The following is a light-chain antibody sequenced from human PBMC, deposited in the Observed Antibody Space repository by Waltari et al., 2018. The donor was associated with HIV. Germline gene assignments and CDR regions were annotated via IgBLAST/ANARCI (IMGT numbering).Light chain of an antibody. CDR3: QVWDPNDDWV. J-gene: IGLJ3*02. CDR1: KIGTKN. Sequence: YVLTQPPSVSVVPGQTAKVACIGHKIGTKNVHWCRQRPGQAPEVVVHDDNDRPSEIPVRISGSNSGDMATLRIENVESDDEAVYSCQVWDPNDDWVFGGGTKLTVL. CDR2: DDN. V-gene: IGLV3-21*02.